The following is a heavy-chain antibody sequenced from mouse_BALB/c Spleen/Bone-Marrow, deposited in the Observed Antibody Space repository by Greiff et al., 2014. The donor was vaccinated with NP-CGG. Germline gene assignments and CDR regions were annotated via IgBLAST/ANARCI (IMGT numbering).Heavy chain of an antibody. CDR1: GYTFTSYW. CDR3: ARSRGWCFDV. J-gene: IGHJ1*01. Sequence: QVQLQQSGAELARPGASVKLSCKASGYTFTSYWMQWIKQRPGQGLEWIGAIYPGDGDTTYTQKFKGKATLTADKSSSTAYMQLSSLASEDSAVYYCARSRGWCFDVWGAGTTVTVSS. CDR2: IYPGDGDT. V-gene: IGHV1-87*01.